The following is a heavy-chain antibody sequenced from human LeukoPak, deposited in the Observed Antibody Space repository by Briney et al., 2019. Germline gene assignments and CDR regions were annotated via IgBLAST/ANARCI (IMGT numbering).Heavy chain of an antibody. Sequence: SETLSLTCAVSGGSISSSNWWSWVRQPPGKGLEWIGEIYHSGSTNYNPSLKSRVTISVDKSKNQFSLKLSSVTAADTAVYYCAGYCSSTSCRWIIDYWGQGTLVTVSS. J-gene: IGHJ4*02. D-gene: IGHD2-2*01. CDR1: GGSISSSNW. CDR3: AGYCSSTSCRWIIDY. V-gene: IGHV4-4*02. CDR2: IYHSGST.